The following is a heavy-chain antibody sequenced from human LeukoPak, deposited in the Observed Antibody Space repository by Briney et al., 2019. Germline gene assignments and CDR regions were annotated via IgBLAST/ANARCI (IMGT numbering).Heavy chain of an antibody. CDR2: ISAYNGNT. J-gene: IGHJ6*02. CDR3: ARVVVVAATTLVSPRHYGMDV. Sequence: ASVKVSCKASGYTFTSYGISWVRQAPGQGLEWMGWISAYNGNTNYAQKLQGRVTMTTDTSTSTAYMELRSLRSGDTAVYYCARVVVVAATTLVSPRHYGMDVWGQGTTVTVSS. CDR1: GYTFTSYG. V-gene: IGHV1-18*01. D-gene: IGHD2-15*01.